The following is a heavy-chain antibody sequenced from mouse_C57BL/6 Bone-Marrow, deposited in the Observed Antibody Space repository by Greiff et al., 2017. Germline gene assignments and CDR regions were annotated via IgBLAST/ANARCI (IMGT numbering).Heavy chain of an antibody. CDR3: TTGYGLFAY. D-gene: IGHD1-1*02. J-gene: IGHJ3*01. CDR1: GFNINDDY. V-gene: IGHV14-4*01. Sequence: VQLQESGAELVRPGASVKLSCTASGFNINDDYMHWVKQRPEQGLEWIGWLDPENGDTESASKFQGKATITADTSSNTAYLQLSSLTSEDTAVYYCTTGYGLFAYWGQGTLVTVSA. CDR2: LDPENGDT.